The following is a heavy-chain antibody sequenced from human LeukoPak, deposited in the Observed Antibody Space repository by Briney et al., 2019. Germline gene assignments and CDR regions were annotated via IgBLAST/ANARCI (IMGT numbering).Heavy chain of an antibody. D-gene: IGHD6-13*01. CDR3: AKDLIAAAALNWFDP. J-gene: IGHJ5*02. CDR2: ISSNGGST. V-gene: IGHV3-64*01. CDR1: GFTFSSYA. Sequence: GGSLRLSCAASGFTFSSYAMHWVRQAPGKGLEYVSAISSNGGSTYYANSVKGRFTISRDNSKNTLYLQMNSLRAEDTAVYYCAKDLIAAAALNWFDPWGQGTLVTVSS.